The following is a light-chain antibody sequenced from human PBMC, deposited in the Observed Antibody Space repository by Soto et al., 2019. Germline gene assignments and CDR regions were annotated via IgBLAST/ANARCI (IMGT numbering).Light chain of an antibody. V-gene: IGKV3-20*01. CDR3: QQCGGSPQRRT. Sequence: ENVLTQSPGTLYLSPGERATLSCRASQSGSSSYLAWYQQKPRQAHRLLIYARSSRVTGVPDRFSCSESLTVITLTINRLEPEDIAVYYCQQCGGSPQRRTLGGGTKGEMK. J-gene: IGKJ4*01. CDR1: QSGSSSY. CDR2: ARS.